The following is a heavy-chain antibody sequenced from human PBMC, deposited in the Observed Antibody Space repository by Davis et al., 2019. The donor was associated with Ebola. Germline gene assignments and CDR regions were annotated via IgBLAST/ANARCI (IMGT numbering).Heavy chain of an antibody. V-gene: IGHV3-33*01. CDR2: IWYDGSNE. D-gene: IGHD3-3*01. CDR3: ARDMYYDFWSGYIS. J-gene: IGHJ4*02. CDR1: GFTFNIYG. Sequence: PGGSLRLSCAASGFTFNIYGMHWVRQAPGKGLEWVAVIWYDGSNEYYADSVKGRFSISRDNSNNTLYLQMNSLRAEDTAVYYCARDMYYDFWSGYISWGQGTLVTVSP.